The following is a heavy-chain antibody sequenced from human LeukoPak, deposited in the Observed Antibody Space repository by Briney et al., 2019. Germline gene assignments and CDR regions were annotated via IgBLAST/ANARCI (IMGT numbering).Heavy chain of an antibody. J-gene: IGHJ5*02. CDR2: IYYSGST. CDR3: ARVPAAMEGWFDP. Sequence: PSETLSLTCTVSGGSISSSSYYWGWIRQPPGKGLEWIGSIYYSGSTYYNPSLKSRVTISVDTSKNQFSLKLSSVTAADTAVYYCARVPAAMEGWFDPWGRGTLVTVSS. CDR1: GGSISSSSYY. V-gene: IGHV4-39*01. D-gene: IGHD2-2*01.